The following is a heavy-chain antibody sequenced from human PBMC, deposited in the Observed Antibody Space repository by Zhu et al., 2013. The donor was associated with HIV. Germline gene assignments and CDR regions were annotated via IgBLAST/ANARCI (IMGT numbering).Heavy chain of an antibody. Sequence: EVQVVESGGGLVKPGGSLRLSCAVSGFTFKSYTMNWVRQAPGKGLEWVSSISRTSSFMYYSDSVRGRFTISRDDAKNSLYLQMNSLRAEDTAVYYCARGAYCSGGSCYFFDYWGQGTLVTVSS. CDR2: ISRTSSFM. D-gene: IGHD2-15*01. CDR3: ARGAYCSGGSCYFFDY. CDR1: GFTFKSYT. J-gene: IGHJ4*02. V-gene: IGHV3-21*01.